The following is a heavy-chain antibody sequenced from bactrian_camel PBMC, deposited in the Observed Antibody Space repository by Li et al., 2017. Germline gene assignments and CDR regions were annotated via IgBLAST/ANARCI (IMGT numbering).Heavy chain of an antibody. D-gene: IGHD1*01. Sequence: HVQLVESGGGSVQAGGSLRLSCEASEYAPASNCMGWFRQSPGKEREAVATIYTGGGSAYYVDSVKGRFTISEDSAKNSVDLQMNSLKPDDTAVYYCAATGQMLSVAGCRTQGTQVTVS. V-gene: IGHV3S1*01. CDR1: EYAPASNC. J-gene: IGHJ4*01. CDR2: IYTGGGSA.